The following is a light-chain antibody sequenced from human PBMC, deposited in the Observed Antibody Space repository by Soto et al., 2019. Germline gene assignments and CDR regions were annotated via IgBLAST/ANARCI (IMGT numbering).Light chain of an antibody. Sequence: IVMTQTPLSLSVTPGQPASISCESSQSLLHSDGKTYLYWYLQKPGQPPQLLIYEVSNRFSGXPXTFSASGSATDLTLKISQVQADDVGVYYCMQSIRGLTFGHGTRLEIE. CDR2: EVS. CDR1: QSLLHSDGKTY. J-gene: IGKJ5*01. CDR3: MQSIRGLT. V-gene: IGKV2D-29*01.